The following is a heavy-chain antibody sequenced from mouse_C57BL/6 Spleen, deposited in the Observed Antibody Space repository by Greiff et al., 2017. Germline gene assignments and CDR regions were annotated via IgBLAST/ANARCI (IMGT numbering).Heavy chain of an antibody. CDR2: ISSGSSTI. J-gene: IGHJ4*01. Sequence: EVKLMEPGGGLVKPGGSLKLSCAASGFTFSDYGMHWVRQAPEKGLEWVAYISSGSSTIYYADTVKGRFTISRDNAKNTLFLQMTSLRSEDTAMYYCARDWDYAMDYWGQGTSVTVSS. D-gene: IGHD4-1*01. CDR3: ARDWDYAMDY. CDR1: GFTFSDYG. V-gene: IGHV5-17*01.